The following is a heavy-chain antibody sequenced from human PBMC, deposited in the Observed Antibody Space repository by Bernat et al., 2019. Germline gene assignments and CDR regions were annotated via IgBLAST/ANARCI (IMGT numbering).Heavy chain of an antibody. CDR1: GGTFSSYA. Sequence: QVQLVQSGAEVKKPGSSVKVSCKASGGTFSSYAISWVRQAPGQGLEWMGGIIPIFGTANYAQKFQGRDMINADESTSTAFMELSSLGSEDTAVYYCARGAGAAVAGTEEDAFDIWGQGTMVTVSS. CDR3: ARGAGAAVAGTEEDAFDI. V-gene: IGHV1-69*01. D-gene: IGHD6-19*01. CDR2: IIPIFGTA. J-gene: IGHJ3*02.